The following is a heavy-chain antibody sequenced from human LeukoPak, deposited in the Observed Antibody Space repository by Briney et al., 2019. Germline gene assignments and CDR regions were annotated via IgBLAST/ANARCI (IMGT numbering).Heavy chain of an antibody. V-gene: IGHV4-61*02. J-gene: IGHJ4*02. CDR2: IYNSGST. Sequence: SETLSLTCTVSGGSISSGSYYWSWIRQPAGKGLEWIGRIYNSGSTNYNPSLKSRVTISVDTSKNQFSLKLRSVTAADTAVYYCARDPTPIAARPFDYWGQGTLVTVSS. CDR3: ARDPTPIAARPFDY. D-gene: IGHD6-6*01. CDR1: GGSISSGSYY.